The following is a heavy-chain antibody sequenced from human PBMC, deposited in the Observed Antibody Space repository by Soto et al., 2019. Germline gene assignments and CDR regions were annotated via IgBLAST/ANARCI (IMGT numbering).Heavy chain of an antibody. V-gene: IGHV1-69*01. CDR1: GGNFTSYA. CDR3: AKASGRSWYNWFDP. Sequence: QVQLVQSGAEVKKPGSSVKVSCKASGGNFTSYAISWVRQAPGQGLEFMGGIVPLFGTTNYAHKFRGRVTITADESTSTVYMELSSLPSEDTAVYYCAKASGRSWYNWFDPWGQGTLVTVST. D-gene: IGHD6-13*01. CDR2: IVPLFGTT. J-gene: IGHJ5*02.